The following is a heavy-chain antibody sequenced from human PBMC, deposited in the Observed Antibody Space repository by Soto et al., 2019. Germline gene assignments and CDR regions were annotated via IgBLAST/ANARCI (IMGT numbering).Heavy chain of an antibody. V-gene: IGHV3-21*01. CDR2: ISSSSSYI. Sequence: EVQLVESGGGLVKPGGSLRLSCAASGFTFSSYSMNWVRQAPGKGLEWVSSISSSSSYIYYEDSVKGPLTISRDNAKNSLYLQMNSLRAEDTAVYYCARDSRDSSAHGYWGQGTLVTVSS. J-gene: IGHJ4*02. D-gene: IGHD3-22*01. CDR1: GFTFSSYS. CDR3: ARDSRDSSAHGY.